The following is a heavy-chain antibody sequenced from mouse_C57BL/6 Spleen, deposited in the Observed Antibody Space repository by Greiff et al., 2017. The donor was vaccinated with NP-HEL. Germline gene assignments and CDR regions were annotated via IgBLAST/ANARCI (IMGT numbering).Heavy chain of an antibody. V-gene: IGHV14-2*01. CDR1: GFNIKDYY. D-gene: IGHD1-1*01. Sequence: VQLQQSGAELVKPGASVKLSCTASGFNIKDYYMHWVKQRPEQGLEWIGRIDPEDGDTKYAPKFQGKATITADTSSNTAYLQLSSLTSEDSAVYYCASYGSSSYVDYWGQGTTLTVSS. CDR3: ASYGSSSYVDY. J-gene: IGHJ2*01. CDR2: IDPEDGDT.